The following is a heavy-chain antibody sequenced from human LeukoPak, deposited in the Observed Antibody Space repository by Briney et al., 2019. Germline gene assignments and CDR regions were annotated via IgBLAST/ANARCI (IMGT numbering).Heavy chain of an antibody. CDR3: ADITMARGVPHLPFTY. J-gene: IGHJ4*02. Sequence: GGSLRLSCAASGFTFSSYAMSWVRQAPGKGLEWVSAISGSGGSTYYADSVKGRFTISRDNSKNTLYLQMNSLRAEDTAVYYCADITMARGVPHLPFTYWGQGTLVTVSS. V-gene: IGHV3-23*01. D-gene: IGHD3-10*01. CDR2: ISGSGGST. CDR1: GFTFSSYA.